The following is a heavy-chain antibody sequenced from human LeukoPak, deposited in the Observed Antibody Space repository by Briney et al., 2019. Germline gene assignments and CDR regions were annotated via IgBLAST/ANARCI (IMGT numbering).Heavy chain of an antibody. V-gene: IGHV3-21*01. CDR2: ISSSSSYI. Sequence: GGSLRLSCAASGFTFSSYSMNWVRQAPGKGLEWVSSISSSSSYIYYADSVKGRFTISRDNAKNSLYLQMNSLRAEDTAVYYCARSHIVVPAAPDYWGQGTLVTVSS. CDR3: ARSHIVVPAAPDY. J-gene: IGHJ4*02. D-gene: IGHD2-2*01. CDR1: GFTFSSYS.